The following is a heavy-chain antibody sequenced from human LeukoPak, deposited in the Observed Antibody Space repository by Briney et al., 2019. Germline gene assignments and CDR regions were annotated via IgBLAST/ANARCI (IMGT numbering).Heavy chain of an antibody. CDR2: ISYDGSNK. D-gene: IGHD6-13*01. CDR3: ARDAERAAAGTALDY. J-gene: IGHJ4*02. V-gene: IGHV3-30-3*01. Sequence: SGGSLRLSCAASGFTFSSYAMHWVRQAPGKGLEWVAVISYDGSNKYYADSVKGRFTISRDNSKNTLYLQMNSLRAEDTAVYYCARDAERAAAGTALDYWGQGTLVTVSS. CDR1: GFTFSSYA.